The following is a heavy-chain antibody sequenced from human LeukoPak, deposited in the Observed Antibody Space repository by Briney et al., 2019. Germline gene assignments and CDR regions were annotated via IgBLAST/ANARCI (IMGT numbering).Heavy chain of an antibody. J-gene: IGHJ4*02. CDR1: GFTFSGYE. CDR2: ISSSGSTI. V-gene: IGHV3-48*03. Sequence: GGSLRLSCAASGFTFSGYEMNWVRQAPGKGLEWVSYISSSGSTIYYADSVKGRFTISRDNAKNSLYLQMNSLRAEDTAVYYCARGSPKYCSSTSCYGGDYWGQGTLVTVSS. D-gene: IGHD2-2*01. CDR3: ARGSPKYCSSTSCYGGDY.